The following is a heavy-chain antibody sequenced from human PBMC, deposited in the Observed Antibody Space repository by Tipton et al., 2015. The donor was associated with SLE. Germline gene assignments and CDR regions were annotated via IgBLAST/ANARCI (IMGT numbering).Heavy chain of an antibody. D-gene: IGHD3-22*01. V-gene: IGHV4-34*01. CDR3: ARYYYDSTGDCLFDS. CDR1: GGSFSGYF. Sequence: TLSLTCAVYGGSFSGYFWSWIRQLPDKGLEWIGEINHSGTTNCNPSLKSRVSISVDTSRNQFSLKVTSVTAADTAVYYCARYYYDSTGDCLFDSWGQGTLVTVSS. J-gene: IGHJ4*02. CDR2: INHSGTT.